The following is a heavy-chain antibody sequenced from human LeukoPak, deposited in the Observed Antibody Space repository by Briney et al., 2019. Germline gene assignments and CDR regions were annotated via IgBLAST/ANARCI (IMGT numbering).Heavy chain of an antibody. J-gene: IGHJ3*02. Sequence: GGSLRLSCAASGFTFSSDWMTWVRQSPGKGLERVASINQDGSQKYYVGSVKGRLTISRDNAKNSLFLQMNSLRVEDTAVYYCTRNQNWASDIWGQGTMVTVSS. CDR3: TRNQNWASDI. V-gene: IGHV3-7*01. CDR1: GFTFSSDW. D-gene: IGHD1-1*01. CDR2: INQDGSQK.